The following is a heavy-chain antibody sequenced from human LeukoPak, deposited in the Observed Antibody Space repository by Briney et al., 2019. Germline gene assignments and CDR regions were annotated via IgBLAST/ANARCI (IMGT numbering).Heavy chain of an antibody. D-gene: IGHD3-22*01. Sequence: GGSLRLSCAASGFTFSSYAMSWVRQAPGKGLEWVSAISGSGGSTYYADSVKGRFTISRDNSKNTLYLQTNSLRAEDTAVYYCAKVGYYDSSGYYGSEYYYFDYWGQGTLVTVSS. CDR2: ISGSGGST. CDR3: AKVGYYDSSGYYGSEYYYFDY. CDR1: GFTFSSYA. J-gene: IGHJ4*02. V-gene: IGHV3-23*01.